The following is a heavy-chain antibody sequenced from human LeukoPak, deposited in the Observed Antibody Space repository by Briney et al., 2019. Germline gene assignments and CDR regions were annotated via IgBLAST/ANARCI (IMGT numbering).Heavy chain of an antibody. CDR3: ARPMATTRIGDFDY. J-gene: IGHJ4*02. CDR1: GYTFTGYY. D-gene: IGHD5-24*01. Sequence: ASVKASCKAYGYTFTGYYMHWVRQAPGQGLEWMGWINPNSGGTNYAQKFQGRVTMTRDTSISTAYMELSRLRSDDTAVYYCARPMATTRIGDFDYWGQGTLVTVSS. V-gene: IGHV1-2*02. CDR2: INPNSGGT.